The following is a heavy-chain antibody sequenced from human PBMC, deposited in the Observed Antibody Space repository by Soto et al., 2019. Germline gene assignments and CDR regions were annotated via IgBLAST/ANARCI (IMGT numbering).Heavy chain of an antibody. D-gene: IGHD6-19*01. J-gene: IGHJ4*02. CDR1: GFTFSSYA. Sequence: VQLVESGGGVVQPGRSLRLSCAASGFTFSSYAMHWVRQAPGKGLEWVAVISYDGSNKYYADSVKGRFTISRDNSKNTLYLQMNSLRAEDTAVYYCARDGGAYSSGWWYFDYWGQGTLVTVSS. CDR3: ARDGGAYSSGWWYFDY. CDR2: ISYDGSNK. V-gene: IGHV3-30-3*01.